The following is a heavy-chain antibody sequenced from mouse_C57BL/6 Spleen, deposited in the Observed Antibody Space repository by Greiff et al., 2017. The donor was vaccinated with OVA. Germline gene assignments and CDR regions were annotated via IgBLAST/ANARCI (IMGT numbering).Heavy chain of an antibody. CDR3: AREIITTVVANCYIDV. CDR2: INPSSGYT. Sequence: VQLQQSGAELAKPGASVQLSCTASGYTFTSYWMHWVNQRPGQGLEWIGYINPSSGYTKYNQKFKAKATLTADKSSSTAYMQLSSLTYEDSAVYYCAREIITTVVANCYIDVWGTGTTVTVSS. V-gene: IGHV1-7*01. J-gene: IGHJ1*03. D-gene: IGHD1-1*01. CDR1: GYTFTSYW.